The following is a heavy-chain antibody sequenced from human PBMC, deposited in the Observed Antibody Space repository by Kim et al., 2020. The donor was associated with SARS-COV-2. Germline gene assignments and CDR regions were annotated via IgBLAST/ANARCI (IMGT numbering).Heavy chain of an antibody. V-gene: IGHV3-21*01. CDR2: ISSSSSYI. Sequence: GGSLRLSCAASGFTFSSYSMNWVRQAPGKGLEWVSSISSSSSYIYYADSVKGRFTISRDNAKNSLYLQMNSLRAEDTAVYYCARDKYSGYVVLDYWGQGTLVTVSS. CDR3: ARDKYSGYVVLDY. D-gene: IGHD5-12*01. J-gene: IGHJ4*02. CDR1: GFTFSSYS.